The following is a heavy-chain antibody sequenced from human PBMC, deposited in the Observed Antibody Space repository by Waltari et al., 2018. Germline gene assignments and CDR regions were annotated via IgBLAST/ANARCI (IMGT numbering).Heavy chain of an antibody. V-gene: IGHV4-59*11. D-gene: IGHD5-12*01. J-gene: IGHJ3*02. CDR1: GGSISSHY. CDR2: IYYSGST. Sequence: QVQLQESGPGLVKPSETLSLTCTVSGGSISSHYWSWIRQPPGKGLEWIGYIYYSGSTNYNPSLKRRFTISVDTSKNQFSLKLSSVTAADTAVYYCARDREYSGYEGDDAFDIWGQGTMVIVSS. CDR3: ARDREYSGYEGDDAFDI.